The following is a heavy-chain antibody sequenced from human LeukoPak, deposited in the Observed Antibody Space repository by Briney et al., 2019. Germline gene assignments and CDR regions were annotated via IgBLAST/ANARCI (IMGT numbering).Heavy chain of an antibody. Sequence: GGSLRLSCAASGFTFSRNWMHCVRQGSGKGLEWVSSISSSSSYIYYADSVKGRFTISRDNAKNSLYLQMNSLRAEDTAVYYCARDPSVGVTIFGVVSSDWGQGTLVTVSS. J-gene: IGHJ4*02. D-gene: IGHD3-3*01. V-gene: IGHV3-21*01. CDR2: ISSSSSYI. CDR3: ARDPSVGVTIFGVVSSD. CDR1: GFTFSRNW.